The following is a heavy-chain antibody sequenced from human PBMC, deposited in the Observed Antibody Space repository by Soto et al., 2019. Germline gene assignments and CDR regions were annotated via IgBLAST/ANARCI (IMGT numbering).Heavy chain of an antibody. V-gene: IGHV3-21*01. J-gene: IGHJ2*01. D-gene: IGHD2-21*02. CDR3: ATRALVVVVTGFDL. CDR1: GFSCSSYG. CDR2: ISSDSNYI. Sequence: LRISCAAAGFSCSSYGMNWVRQAPGKGLEWVSFISSDSNYIYYAHSVKGRFTISRDNAKNSVHLQMNSLRAEDTALYYYATRALVVVVTGFDL.